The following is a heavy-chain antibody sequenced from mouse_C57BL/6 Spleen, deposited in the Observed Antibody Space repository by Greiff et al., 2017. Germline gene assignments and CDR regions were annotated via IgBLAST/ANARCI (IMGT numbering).Heavy chain of an antibody. J-gene: IGHJ3*01. V-gene: IGHV1-64*01. CDR3: ARGGNRDYDVFN. D-gene: IGHD2-4*01. CDR1: GYTFTSYW. CDR2: IHPNSGST. Sequence: QVQLQQPGAELVKPGASVKLSCKASGYTFTSYWMHWVKQRPGQGLEWIGMIHPNSGSTNYNEKFKSKATLTVAKSSSTAYMQLSSLTSEDSAVYYCARGGNRDYDVFNWGQGTLVTVSA.